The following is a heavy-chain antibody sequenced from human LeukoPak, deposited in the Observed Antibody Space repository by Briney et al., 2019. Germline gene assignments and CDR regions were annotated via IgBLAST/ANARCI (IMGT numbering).Heavy chain of an antibody. Sequence: QSGGSLRLSCAASGFIFSSYWIHWVRHAPGKGLVWVSRINSDGSTTNYADSVKGRFTISRDNAKNTLYLQMNSLRVEDTAVYYCAKSKQQLVGDYWGQGTLVTVSS. CDR2: INSDGSTT. CDR1: GFIFSSYW. J-gene: IGHJ4*02. CDR3: AKSKQQLVGDY. D-gene: IGHD6-13*01. V-gene: IGHV3-74*01.